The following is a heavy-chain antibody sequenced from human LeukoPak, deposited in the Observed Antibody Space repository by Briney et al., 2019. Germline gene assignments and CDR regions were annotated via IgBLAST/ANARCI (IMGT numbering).Heavy chain of an antibody. V-gene: IGHV3-11*04. CDR3: ARDAGFHDYGDFFFDY. D-gene: IGHD4-17*01. Sequence: GGSLRLSCAASGFTFSDYYMSWIRQAPGKGLEWVSYISSSGSTIYYADSVKGRFTISRDNAKTSLYLQMNSLRAEDTAVYYCARDAGFHDYGDFFFDYWGQGTLVTVSS. CDR2: ISSSGSTI. CDR1: GFTFSDYY. J-gene: IGHJ4*02.